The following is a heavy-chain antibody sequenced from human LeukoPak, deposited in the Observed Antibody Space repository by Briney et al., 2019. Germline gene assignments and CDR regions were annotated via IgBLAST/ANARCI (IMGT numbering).Heavy chain of an antibody. V-gene: IGHV3-48*03. CDR2: ISSSGSTI. CDR3: AKAPVTTCSGAYCYPFDY. J-gene: IGHJ4*02. D-gene: IGHD2-21*01. CDR1: GFTFSSYE. Sequence: GGSLRLSCAASGFTFSSYEMNWVRQAPGKGLEWVSYISSSGSTIYYADSVKGRFTISRDNAKNSLYPQMNSLRAEDTAVYYCAKAPVTTCSGAYCYPFDYWGQGTLVTVSS.